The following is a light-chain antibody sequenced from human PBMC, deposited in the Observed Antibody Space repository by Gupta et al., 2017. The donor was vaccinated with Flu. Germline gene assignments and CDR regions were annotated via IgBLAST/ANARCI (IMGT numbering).Light chain of an antibody. J-gene: IGKJ1*01. CDR1: QSVSRY. Sequence: PGTLPLSPGERATLSCRASQSVSRYINWYQQRPGQAPGLLIYGSSSRATGIPDRFSGSGSGTDFTLTISRLEPEDFAVYYCQQYDSSPWTFGQGTKVEIK. V-gene: IGKV3-20*01. CDR3: QQYDSSPWT. CDR2: GSS.